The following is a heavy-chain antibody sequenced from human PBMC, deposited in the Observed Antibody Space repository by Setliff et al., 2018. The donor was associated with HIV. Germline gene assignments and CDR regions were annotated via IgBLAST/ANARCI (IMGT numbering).Heavy chain of an antibody. CDR3: ARDLGSEQWLPDAFDI. Sequence: NPSETLSLTCTVSGDSVSSRSYYWSWIRQPPGKGLEWIGYIYYSGSTNYNPSLKSRFTISRDNSKNTLYLQMNSLRAEDTALYYCARDLGSEQWLPDAFDICGQGTMVTVSS. J-gene: IGHJ3*02. D-gene: IGHD6-19*01. CDR2: IYYSGST. V-gene: IGHV4-61*01. CDR1: GDSVSSRSYY.